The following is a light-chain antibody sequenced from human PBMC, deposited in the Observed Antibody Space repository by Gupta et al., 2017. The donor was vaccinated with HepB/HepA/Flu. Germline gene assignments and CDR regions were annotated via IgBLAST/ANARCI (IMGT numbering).Light chain of an antibody. V-gene: IGLV1-51*01. J-gene: IGLJ1*01. CDR1: TSNMGNNY. Sequence: QSVLTQPPSVSAAPGQKVTISCSGRTSNMGNNYVSWYQQLPETAPKLLIYENDKRPSGIPDRFSGSKSGTSATLAIXGXQTGEEXDYYCATWDSSLSGYVFGTGTKVTVL. CDR2: END. CDR3: ATWDSSLSGYV.